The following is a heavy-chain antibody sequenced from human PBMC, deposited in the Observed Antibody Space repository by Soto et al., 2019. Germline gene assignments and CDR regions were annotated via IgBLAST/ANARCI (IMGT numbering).Heavy chain of an antibody. Sequence: QLQLQESGPGLVKPSETLSLTCTVSGDSISITSYYWGWVRQPPGKGLKWIGSIHYSGSTHYNPSLQSCVTISGDASKKQFSLKLRSVTAADTAVYYCASTKDATVYFDYWGQGTLVTVSS. V-gene: IGHV4-39*01. CDR2: IHYSGST. J-gene: IGHJ4*02. CDR1: GDSISITSYY. D-gene: IGHD2-8*01. CDR3: ASTKDATVYFDY.